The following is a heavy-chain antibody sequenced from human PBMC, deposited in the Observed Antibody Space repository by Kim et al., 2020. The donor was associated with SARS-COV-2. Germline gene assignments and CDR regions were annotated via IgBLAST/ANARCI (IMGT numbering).Heavy chain of an antibody. J-gene: IGHJ4*02. D-gene: IGHD6-13*01. CDR3: AREAGIAKYYFDY. V-gene: IGHV7-4-1*02. Sequence: YAQGFTGRFVFSLDTSVSTAYLQISSLKAEDTAVYYCAREAGIAKYYFDYWGQGTLVTVSS.